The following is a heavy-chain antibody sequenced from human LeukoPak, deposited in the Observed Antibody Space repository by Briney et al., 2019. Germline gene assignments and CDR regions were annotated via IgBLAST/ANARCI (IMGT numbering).Heavy chain of an antibody. CDR1: GFIFSSYT. CDR2: ISTSSSSI. J-gene: IGHJ4*02. Sequence: GGSLRLSCAASGFIFSSYTMNWVRQAPGKGLEWVSYISTSSSSISYADSVKGRFTISRDNAKNSLYLQINSLRDEDTAVYYCARDLNWVFDYWGQGALVTVSS. V-gene: IGHV3-48*02. D-gene: IGHD7-27*01. CDR3: ARDLNWVFDY.